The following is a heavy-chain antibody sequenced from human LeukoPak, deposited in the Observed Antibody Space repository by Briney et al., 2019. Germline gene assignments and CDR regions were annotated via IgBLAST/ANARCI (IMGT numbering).Heavy chain of an antibody. V-gene: IGHV4-61*01. Sequence: SETLSLTCTVSGGSVSSGSYYWSWIRQPPGKGLEWIGYIYYSGSTNYNPSLKSRVTISVDTSKNQFSLKLSSVTAADTAVYYCASTTDGYNDYWGQGTLVTVSS. D-gene: IGHD5-24*01. CDR2: IYYSGST. CDR3: ASTTDGYNDY. CDR1: GGSVSSGSYY. J-gene: IGHJ4*02.